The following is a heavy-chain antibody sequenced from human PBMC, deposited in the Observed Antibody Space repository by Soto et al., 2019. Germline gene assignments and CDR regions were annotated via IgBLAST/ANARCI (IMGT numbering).Heavy chain of an antibody. CDR3: AGTPYYDYICGSYHPSGAWVP. D-gene: IGHD3-16*01. CDR1: GGSISSYY. Sequence: SETLSLTCTVSGGSISSYYWCWIRQPPGKGLEWIGYIYYSGSTNYNPSLKSRVTISVDTSKNQFSLKLSSVTAADAAVYYCAGTPYYDYICGSYHPSGAWVPWRQGTLVTSPQ. V-gene: IGHV4-59*01. J-gene: IGHJ5*02. CDR2: IYYSGST.